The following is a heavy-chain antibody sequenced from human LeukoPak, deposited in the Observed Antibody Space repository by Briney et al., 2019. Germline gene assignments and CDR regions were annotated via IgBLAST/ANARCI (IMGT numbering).Heavy chain of an antibody. J-gene: IGHJ4*02. D-gene: IGHD6-6*01. Sequence: SQTLSLTCTVSGGSTSSGDYYWCWIRQPPGKGLEWIGYIYYSGSTNSNPSLKSRVTISLDTSKNQFSLKLSSVTAANTAVYYCARAGQFISARPITFDYWGQGSLVTVSS. V-gene: IGHV4-61*08. CDR3: ARAGQFISARPITFDY. CDR1: GGSTSSGDYY. CDR2: IYYSGST.